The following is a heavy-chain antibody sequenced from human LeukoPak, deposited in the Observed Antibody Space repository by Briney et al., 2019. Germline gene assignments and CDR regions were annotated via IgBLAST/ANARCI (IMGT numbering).Heavy chain of an antibody. D-gene: IGHD3-10*01. CDR2: ISHSGST. Sequence: SETLSLTCNVSGYFITSGYYWGWIRQPPGKGLEWIGSISHSGSTYYNPSLKSRVTISVDTSKNQFSLKLSSVTAADTAVYYCARDRMVRGVTYYYMDVWGKGTTVTVSS. J-gene: IGHJ6*03. V-gene: IGHV4-38-2*02. CDR3: ARDRMVRGVTYYYMDV. CDR1: GYFITSGYY.